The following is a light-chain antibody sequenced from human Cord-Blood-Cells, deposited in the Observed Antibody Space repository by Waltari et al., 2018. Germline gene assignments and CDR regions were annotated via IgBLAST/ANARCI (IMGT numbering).Light chain of an antibody. Sequence: QSVLTQPPSASGTPGQRVTISCSGSSSNIGSNYVYWYQQLPGTAPKLLIYGNNQRPSGVPGRFSGSKSGTSASLAISGLRSEDEADYYCAAWDDSLSGYVFGTGTKVTVL. V-gene: IGLV1-47*01. CDR3: AAWDDSLSGYV. CDR1: SSNIGSNY. CDR2: GNN. J-gene: IGLJ1*01.